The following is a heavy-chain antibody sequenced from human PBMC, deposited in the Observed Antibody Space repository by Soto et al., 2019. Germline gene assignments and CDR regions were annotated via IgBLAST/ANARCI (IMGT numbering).Heavy chain of an antibody. D-gene: IGHD2-8*01. CDR3: AKAHRRGVLSYCDY. V-gene: IGHV3-23*01. CDR1: GFTFSSYA. Sequence: GGSLRLSCAASGFTFSSYAMSWVRQAPGKGLEWVSAISGSGGSTYYADSVKGRFTISRDNSKNTLYLQMNSLRAEDTAVYYCAKAHRRGVLSYCDYWGQGTLVTVSS. CDR2: ISGSGGST. J-gene: IGHJ4*02.